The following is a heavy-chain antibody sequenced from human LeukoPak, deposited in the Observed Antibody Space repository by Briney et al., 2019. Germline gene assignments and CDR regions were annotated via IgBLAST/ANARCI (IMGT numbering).Heavy chain of an antibody. J-gene: IGHJ4*02. CDR2: LSYDGNKR. D-gene: IGHD2-15*01. V-gene: IGHV3-30*03. CDR1: RFTFSHYG. CDR3: ATDESTQCSGACPLDS. Sequence: PGGSLRLSCAPSRFTFSHYGMPWVRQAPGKGLEWVAVLSYDGNKRFYADSVKGRFTISRDNSKNTLYLQMNRLRPEHTAVYCCATDESTQCSGACPLDSWGQGTLVTVSS.